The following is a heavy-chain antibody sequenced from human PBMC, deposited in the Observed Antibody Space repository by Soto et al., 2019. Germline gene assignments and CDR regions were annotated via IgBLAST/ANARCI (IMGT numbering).Heavy chain of an antibody. CDR2: VYYTGTT. Sequence: SDTLSLTCTVSGGSIGSYHWSWVRQPPGKGLEWIASVYYTGTTNYNPSLGSRVTISIDAPENQISLKLTSVTAADTAFYYCARDTVLTGMFDFWGQGTLVTVSS. J-gene: IGHJ4*02. CDR3: ARDTVLTGMFDF. CDR1: GGSIGSYH. D-gene: IGHD4-17*01. V-gene: IGHV4-59*01.